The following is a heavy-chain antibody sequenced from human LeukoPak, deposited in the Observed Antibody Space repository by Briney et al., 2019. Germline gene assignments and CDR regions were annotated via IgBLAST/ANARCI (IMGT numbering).Heavy chain of an antibody. Sequence: GAPVKVSCKASGYTFTGYYMHWVRQAPGQGLEWMGWINPNSGGTNYAQKFQGRVTMSRDTSISTAYMELSRLRSDDTAVYYCASGRYSYDSSGYSPLDYWGQGTLVTVSS. V-gene: IGHV1-2*02. CDR1: GYTFTGYY. CDR2: INPNSGGT. J-gene: IGHJ4*02. D-gene: IGHD3-22*01. CDR3: ASGRYSYDSSGYSPLDY.